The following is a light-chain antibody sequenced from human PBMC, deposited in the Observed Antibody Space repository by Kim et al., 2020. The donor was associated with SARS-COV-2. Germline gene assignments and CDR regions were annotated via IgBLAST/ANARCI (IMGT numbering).Light chain of an antibody. V-gene: IGLV6-57*03. CDR1: GGSIDDNY. J-gene: IGLJ2*01. Sequence: GKTGTISCARSGGSIDDNYVQWYRQRPGGVPTTVIYEDDQRPSGVSDRFSGSIDNSSNSASRTISGLRTEDEADFYCQSYNRDNVLFDGGTQLTVL. CDR3: QSYNRDNVL. CDR2: EDD.